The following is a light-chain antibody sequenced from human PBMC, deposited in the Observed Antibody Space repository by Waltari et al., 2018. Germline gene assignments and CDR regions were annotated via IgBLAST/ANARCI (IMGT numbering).Light chain of an antibody. CDR3: QKYGSLPAT. Sequence: EIMLTQSPGTLSLSPGERATLSCRASKSINRFLAWYQQKPGQAPRLLIYDVSTRATGLPDRFSGSGSGTDFSLTISRLEPEDIAVYYCQKYGSLPATFGQGTKVEIK. J-gene: IGKJ1*01. CDR2: DVS. V-gene: IGKV3-20*01. CDR1: KSINRF.